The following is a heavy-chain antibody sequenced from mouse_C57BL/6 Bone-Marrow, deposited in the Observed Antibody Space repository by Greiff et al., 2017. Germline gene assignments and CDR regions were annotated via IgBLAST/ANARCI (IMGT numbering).Heavy chain of an antibody. CDR1: GYTFTSYW. V-gene: IGHV1-64*01. CDR2: IHPNSGST. Sequence: QVQLQQPGAELVKPGASVKLSCKASGYTFTSYWMHWVKQRPGQGLEWIGMIHPNSGSTNYNEKFKSKATLTVDKSSSTAYMQLSSLTSEDSGVYYCARYYGSYFDYWGQGTTLTVSS. D-gene: IGHD1-1*01. CDR3: ARYYGSYFDY. J-gene: IGHJ2*01.